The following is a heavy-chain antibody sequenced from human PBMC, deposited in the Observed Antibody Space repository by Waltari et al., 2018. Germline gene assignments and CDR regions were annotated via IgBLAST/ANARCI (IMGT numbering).Heavy chain of an antibody. J-gene: IGHJ6*02. CDR3: ARGGPPGDYYYYYGMDV. CDR2: ISSSSSYI. V-gene: IGHV3-21*01. CDR1: GFTFSSYS. D-gene: IGHD7-27*01. Sequence: EVQLVESGGGLVKPGGSLRLSCAASGFTFSSYSMNWVRQAPGKGLEWVSSISSSSSYIYYADSVKGRFTISRDNAKNSLYLQMNSLRAGDTAVYYCARGGPPGDYYYYYGMDVWGQGTTVTVSS.